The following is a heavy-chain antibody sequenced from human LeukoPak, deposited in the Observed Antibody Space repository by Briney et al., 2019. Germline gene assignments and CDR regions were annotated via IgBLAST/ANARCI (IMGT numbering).Heavy chain of an antibody. V-gene: IGHV4-30-4*07. CDR2: IYYSGST. J-gene: IGHJ5*02. CDR1: GGSISSGGYS. CDR3: ARDWVAATRGHWLDP. D-gene: IGHD2-15*01. Sequence: SETLSLTCAVSGGSISSGGYSWSWIRQPPGKGLEWIGYIYYSGSTYYNPSLKSRVTISVDTSKNQFSLKLSSVTAADTAVYYCARDWVAATRGHWLDPWGQGTLVTVSS.